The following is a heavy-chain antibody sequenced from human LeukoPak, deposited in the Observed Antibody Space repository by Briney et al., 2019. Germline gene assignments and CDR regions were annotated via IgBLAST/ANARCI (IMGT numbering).Heavy chain of an antibody. J-gene: IGHJ4*02. Sequence: SETLSLTCTVSGGSISSDPYYWSWLRQPPGKGLEWIGYFHNSGTSTYNPPLKSRVTISADTSKNQFSLKLNSLTTADTAVYYCTRGAGWLIDYWGQGILVTVSS. CDR3: TRGAGWLIDY. V-gene: IGHV4-61*01. CDR2: FHNSGTS. CDR1: GGSISSDPYY. D-gene: IGHD3-16*01.